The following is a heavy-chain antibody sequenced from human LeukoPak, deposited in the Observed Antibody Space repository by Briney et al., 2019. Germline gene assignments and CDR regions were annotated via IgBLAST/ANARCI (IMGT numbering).Heavy chain of an antibody. CDR2: IIPIFATA. CDR1: GATFTNYA. D-gene: IGHD3-16*01. Sequence: SVKVSCKASGATFTNYAISWVRQAPGQGLEWMGGIIPIFATANYAQRFLGRVTITADKSTSTANMELSSLRSEDTALYYCASGLRLGELSLSMDYWGQGTLVTVSA. CDR3: ASGLRLGELSLSMDY. J-gene: IGHJ4*02. V-gene: IGHV1-69*06.